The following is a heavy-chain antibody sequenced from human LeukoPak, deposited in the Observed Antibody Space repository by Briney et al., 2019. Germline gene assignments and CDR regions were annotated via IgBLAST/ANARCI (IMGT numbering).Heavy chain of an antibody. Sequence: GASVKVSCKASGGTFSSYAISWVRQAPGQGLEWMGGIIPIFGSANYAQKFQGRVTITADESTSTAYMELSSLRSEDTAVYYCATGGIIAAAHNCFDPWGQGTLVTVSS. CDR2: IIPIFGSA. CDR3: ATGGIIAAAHNCFDP. CDR1: GGTFSSYA. J-gene: IGHJ5*02. V-gene: IGHV1-69*13. D-gene: IGHD6-13*01.